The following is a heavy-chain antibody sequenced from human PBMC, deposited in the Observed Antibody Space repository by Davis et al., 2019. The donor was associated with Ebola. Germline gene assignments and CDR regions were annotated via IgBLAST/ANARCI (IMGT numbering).Heavy chain of an antibody. V-gene: IGHV4-34*01. J-gene: IGHJ5*02. CDR1: GGSFSGYY. D-gene: IGHD6-13*01. CDR2: INHSGST. CDR3: ARRYRISWYDL. Sequence: SETLSLTCAVYGGSFSGYYWSWIRQPPGKGLEWIGEINHSGSTNYNPSLKSRVTVSIDTSKNQFSLELNSLTAADTAVYYCARRYRISWYDLWGQGTLVTVSS.